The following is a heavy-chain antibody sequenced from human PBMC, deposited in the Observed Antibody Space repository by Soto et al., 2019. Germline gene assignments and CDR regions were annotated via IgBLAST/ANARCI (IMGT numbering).Heavy chain of an antibody. Sequence: SETLSLTCAVSDASISSGGYSWSWIRQPPGKGLEWIGYMYHSGSTYYNPSLKSRVTISIDRSKNQFSLKLSSVTAADTAVYYWRRVPDYWG. CDR2: MYHSGST. V-gene: IGHV4-30-2*01. CDR3: RRVPDY. D-gene: IGHD2-2*01. CDR1: DASISSGGYS. J-gene: IGHJ4*01.